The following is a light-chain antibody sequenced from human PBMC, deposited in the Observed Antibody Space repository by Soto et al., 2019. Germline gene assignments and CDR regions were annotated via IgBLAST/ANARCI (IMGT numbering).Light chain of an antibody. CDR1: QSVSSN. V-gene: IGKV3-15*01. Sequence: EIVMTQSPATLSVSPGERATLSCRASQSVSSNLAWYQQKPGQAPRLLIYGASTRATGIPARFSGSGFGTEFTLTISSLQSEDFAVYYCQQYNNWPGKTFGQGTKVEIE. J-gene: IGKJ1*01. CDR3: QQYNNWPGKT. CDR2: GAS.